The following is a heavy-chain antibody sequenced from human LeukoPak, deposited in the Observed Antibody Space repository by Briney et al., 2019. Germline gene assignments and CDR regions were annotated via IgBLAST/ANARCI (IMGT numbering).Heavy chain of an antibody. V-gene: IGHV3-48*01. CDR2: ISSSSSTV. CDR1: GFTFSSYS. CDR3: ARDDYVWGSYRWREYYFDY. D-gene: IGHD3-16*02. Sequence: GGSLRLSCAASGFTFSSYSMNWVRQAPGKGLEWVSYISSSSSTVYYADSMKGRFTISRDNAKNSLYLQMNSLRAEDTAVYYCARDDYVWGSYRWREYYFDYWGQGTLVTVSS. J-gene: IGHJ4*02.